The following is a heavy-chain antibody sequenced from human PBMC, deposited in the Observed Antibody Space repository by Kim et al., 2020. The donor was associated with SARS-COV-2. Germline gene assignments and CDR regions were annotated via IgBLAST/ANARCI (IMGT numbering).Heavy chain of an antibody. J-gene: IGHJ4*02. Sequence: ADSVKGRFTISRDNSKNTLYLQMNSLRAEDTAVYYCAKNNGIVGATTVVYWGQGTLVTVSS. CDR3: AKNNGIVGATTVVY. V-gene: IGHV3-23*03. D-gene: IGHD1-26*01.